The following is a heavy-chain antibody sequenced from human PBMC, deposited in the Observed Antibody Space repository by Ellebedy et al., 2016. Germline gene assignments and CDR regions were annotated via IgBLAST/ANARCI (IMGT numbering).Heavy chain of an antibody. J-gene: IGHJ4*02. V-gene: IGHV1-18*01. CDR2: ISAYNANT. Sequence: ASVKVSXXASGYTFSNYGIFWVRQAPGQGLEWMGWISAYNANTNYAQKFQDRIAMTTDTSTSTAYMELRSLRSDDTAVYYCARSVPYLGEFSLPEFWGQGTLVTVSS. CDR1: GYTFSNYG. CDR3: ARSVPYLGEFSLPEF. D-gene: IGHD3-16*01.